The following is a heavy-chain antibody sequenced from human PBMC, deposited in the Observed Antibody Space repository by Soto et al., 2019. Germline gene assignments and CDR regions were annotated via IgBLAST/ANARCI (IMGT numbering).Heavy chain of an antibody. J-gene: IGHJ4*02. CDR3: TTFRYYYDNSGYYLWDF. CDR2: IKSKTDGGAT. D-gene: IGHD3-22*01. Sequence: LGGSLRLSCAASGFTFSHAWMNWVRQAPGKGLEWVGRIKSKTDGGATDYAAPVKGRFTISRDDSKNTLYLQMNSLKTEDTAMYFCTTFRYYYDNSGYYLWDFWGQGTLVTVSS. CDR1: GFTFSHAW. V-gene: IGHV3-15*07.